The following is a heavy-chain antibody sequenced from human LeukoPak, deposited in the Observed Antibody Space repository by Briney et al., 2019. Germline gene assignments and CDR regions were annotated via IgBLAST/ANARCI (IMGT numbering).Heavy chain of an antibody. Sequence: ETLSLTCAVYGGSFSGYYWSWIRQPPGKGLEWVSSISSGSSYIYYADSVKGRFTISRDNAKNSLYLQMNSLRAEDTAVYYCQADKYSSSTQNDYWGQGTLVTVSS. CDR1: GGSFSGYY. V-gene: IGHV3-21*01. CDR2: ISSGSSYI. J-gene: IGHJ4*02. CDR3: QADKYSSSTQNDY. D-gene: IGHD6-6*01.